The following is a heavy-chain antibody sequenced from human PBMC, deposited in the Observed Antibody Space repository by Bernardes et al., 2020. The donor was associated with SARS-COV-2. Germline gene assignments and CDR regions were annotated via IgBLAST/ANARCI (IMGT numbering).Heavy chain of an antibody. J-gene: IGHJ6*02. CDR2: FYNIRST. Sequence: SETLSLTCTVSGGSISGYYWSWILKSPGKGLEWIGYFYNIRSTSHNPSLQSRVTMSVDTSKNQFSLKLSSVTAADTAVYYCARLPRSDSFYFRMDVWGQGTTVTVSS. CDR1: GGSISGYY. CDR3: ARLPRSDSFYFRMDV. V-gene: IGHV4-59*08.